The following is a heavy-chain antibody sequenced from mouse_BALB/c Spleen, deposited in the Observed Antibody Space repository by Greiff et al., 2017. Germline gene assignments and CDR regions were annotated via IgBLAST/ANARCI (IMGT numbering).Heavy chain of an antibody. Sequence: EVQLMESGGGLVKPGGSLNISCAASGFTFSSYAMSWVRQTPEKRLEWVATISSGGSDTYYPDSVKGRFTISRYNAKNTLYLKMSSLRSEDTAMYYCARRGNWDDGAWFAYWGQGTLGTVSA. CDR2: ISSGGSDT. CDR1: GFTFSSYA. D-gene: IGHD4-1*01. J-gene: IGHJ3*01. V-gene: IGHV5-9-3*01. CDR3: ARRGNWDDGAWFAY.